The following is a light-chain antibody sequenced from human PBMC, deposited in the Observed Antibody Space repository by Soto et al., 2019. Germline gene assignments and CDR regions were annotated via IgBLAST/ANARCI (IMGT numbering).Light chain of an antibody. CDR3: QQAASFTT. J-gene: IGKJ3*01. V-gene: IGKV1-12*01. Sequence: DIQMTQSPSSVSASVGDRVTITCRASQDISRRLAWYQQKPGKAPKLLVFAASSLQSGVPSRFRGSGSGADFPLTISSLQPEDFATYYCQQAASFTTFGPGTKVDIK. CDR1: QDISRR. CDR2: AAS.